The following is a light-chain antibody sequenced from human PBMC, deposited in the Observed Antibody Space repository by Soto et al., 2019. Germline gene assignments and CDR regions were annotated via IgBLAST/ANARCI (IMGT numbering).Light chain of an antibody. CDR3: QQYGLSPYS. CDR1: QSVSSNY. CDR2: ETS. Sequence: EIVLTQSPGTLSLSPGERATLSCRASQSVSSNYLAWYQQEPGQAPRLLIYETSSRATGVPDRFTGSGSVADYTLTITSLEPEDFAVYYCQQYGLSPYSFGQGTKVDIK. V-gene: IGKV3-20*01. J-gene: IGKJ2*03.